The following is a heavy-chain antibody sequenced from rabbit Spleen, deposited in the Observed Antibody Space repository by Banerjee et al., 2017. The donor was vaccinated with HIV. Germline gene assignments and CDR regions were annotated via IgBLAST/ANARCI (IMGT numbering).Heavy chain of an antibody. CDR1: GIDFSRYYY. Sequence: QSLEESGGGLVQPEGSLTLTCKASGIDFSRYYYMCWVRQAPGKRPEWIACIDISSGNTYYATWANGRFTISKTSSTTVTLQMTSLTAADTATYFCARDAGGFGVMAFNLWGPGTLVTVS. J-gene: IGHJ4*01. D-gene: IGHD5-1*01. CDR2: IDISSGNT. V-gene: IGHV1S40*01. CDR3: ARDAGGFGVMAFNL.